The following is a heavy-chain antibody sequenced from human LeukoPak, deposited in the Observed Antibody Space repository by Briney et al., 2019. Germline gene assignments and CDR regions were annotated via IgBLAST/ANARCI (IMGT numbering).Heavy chain of an antibody. J-gene: IGHJ4*02. Sequence: GGSLRLSCAASGFTFSSYGMHWVRQAPGKGLEWVAFIRYDGSNKYYADSVKGRFTISRDNSKNTLYLQMNSPRAEDTAVYYCAKEGKTRNWNYYQAKPVYWGQGTLVTVSS. CDR2: IRYDGSNK. CDR1: GFTFSSYG. V-gene: IGHV3-30*02. CDR3: AKEGKTRNWNYYQAKPVY. D-gene: IGHD1-7*01.